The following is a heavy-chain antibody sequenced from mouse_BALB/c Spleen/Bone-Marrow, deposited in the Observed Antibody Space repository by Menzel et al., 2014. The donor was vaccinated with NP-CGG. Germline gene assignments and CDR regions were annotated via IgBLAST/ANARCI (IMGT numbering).Heavy chain of an antibody. J-gene: IGHJ2*01. CDR3: TRRGFDF. V-gene: IGHV14-3*02. Sequence: EVKLVESGAELVKPGASVKLSCTASGFNIKDTYMHWVKQRPEQGLEWIGRIDPATGHTKYDPKFQGKATITADTSSNTAYLQLSSLTSEDTAVYYCTRRGFDFWGQGTTLTVSS. CDR1: GFNIKDTY. CDR2: IDPATGHT.